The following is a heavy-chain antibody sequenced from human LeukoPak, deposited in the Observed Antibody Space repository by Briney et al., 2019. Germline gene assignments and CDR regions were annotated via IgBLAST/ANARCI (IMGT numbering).Heavy chain of an antibody. Sequence: PAGTLSLSCAVSGVTFSNYAMHWGRQAPRQGLEYVSAISINGGSTYYANSVKGRFTISRDNSKNTLYLQMGSLRAEDMAAYYCARALIYSGYVYLDYWGQGTLVTASS. V-gene: IGHV3-64*01. CDR3: ARALIYSGYVYLDY. CDR2: ISINGGST. J-gene: IGHJ4*02. D-gene: IGHD5-12*01. CDR1: GVTFSNYA.